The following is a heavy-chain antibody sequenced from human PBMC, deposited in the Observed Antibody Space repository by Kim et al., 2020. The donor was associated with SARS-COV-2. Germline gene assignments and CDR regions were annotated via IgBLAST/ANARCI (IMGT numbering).Heavy chain of an antibody. D-gene: IGHD6-13*01. Sequence: GGSLRLSCAASGFTFTAYGMHWVRQAPGKGLEWVAVIWHDGSNEYYADSVKGRFTISRDNSKNTLYLKMNSLRAEDTAVYFCARVGGSSTWYFLDYWGQG. CDR2: IWHDGSNE. V-gene: IGHV3-33*01. CDR1: GFTFTAYG. CDR3: ARVGGSSTWYFLDY. J-gene: IGHJ4*02.